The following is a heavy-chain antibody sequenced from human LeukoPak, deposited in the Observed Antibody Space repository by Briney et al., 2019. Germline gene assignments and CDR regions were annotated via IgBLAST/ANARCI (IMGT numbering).Heavy chain of an antibody. D-gene: IGHD5-18*01. CDR3: AKDRGIQLWLEGMFDY. J-gene: IGHJ4*02. CDR2: ISGSGGST. Sequence: PGGSMRLSCAASGFTFSSYAMSWVRQAPGKGLEWVSAISGSGGSTYYADSVKGRFTISRDNSKNTLYLQMNSLRAEDTAVYYCAKDRGIQLWLEGMFDYRGQGTLVTVSS. CDR1: GFTFSSYA. V-gene: IGHV3-23*01.